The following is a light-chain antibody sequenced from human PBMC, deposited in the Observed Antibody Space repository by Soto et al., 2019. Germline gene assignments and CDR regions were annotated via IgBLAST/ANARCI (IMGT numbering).Light chain of an antibody. CDR3: QLYYSYRPYL. CDR2: AAS. V-gene: IGKV1-8*01. J-gene: IGKJ2*01. CDR1: QGISCY. Sequence: AIRMTQSPSSFSPSTGDRVTITCRASQGISCYLAWYQQKPGKAPKLLIYAASTLHSGVPSRFSGSGSGTDFTLTSSCLESEDFATYFCQLYYSYRPYLFGQGTKLEIK.